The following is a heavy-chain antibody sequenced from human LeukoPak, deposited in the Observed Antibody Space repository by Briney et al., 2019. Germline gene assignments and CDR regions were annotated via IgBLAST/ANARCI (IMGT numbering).Heavy chain of an antibody. Sequence: SETLSLTCAVYGGSFSGYYWSWIRQSPGKGLEWIGEINHSGSTNYNPSLESRVTISVDTSKNQFSLKLSSVTAADTAVYYCASPASNYYDSSGFDYWGQGTLVTVSS. CDR2: INHSGST. CDR3: ASPASNYYDSSGFDY. CDR1: GGSFSGYY. D-gene: IGHD3-22*01. J-gene: IGHJ4*02. V-gene: IGHV4-34*01.